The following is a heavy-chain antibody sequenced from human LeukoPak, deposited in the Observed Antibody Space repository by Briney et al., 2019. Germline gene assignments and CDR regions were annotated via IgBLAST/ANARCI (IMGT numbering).Heavy chain of an antibody. V-gene: IGHV3-30*02. Sequence: DSVKGRFTISRDNSKNTLYLQMNSLRAEDTAVYYCAKATPGFGEAPGDYWGQGTLVTVSS. J-gene: IGHJ4*02. D-gene: IGHD3-10*01. CDR3: AKATPGFGEAPGDY.